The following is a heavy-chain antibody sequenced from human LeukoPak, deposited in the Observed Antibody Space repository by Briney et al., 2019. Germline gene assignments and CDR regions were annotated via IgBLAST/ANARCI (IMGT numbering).Heavy chain of an antibody. CDR1: GFTFRNNW. CDR2: IRPDASDT. CDR3: TSISLGANEDY. V-gene: IGHV3-7*03. Sequence: RPGGSLRLSCAASGFTFRNNWMNWIRQAPGKGLEWVANIRPDASDTGYVDSVKGRFTISRDNAKNSVYLQMNSLRVDDTAVYYCTSISLGANEDYWGQGTRVTVSS. J-gene: IGHJ4*02. D-gene: IGHD1-26*01.